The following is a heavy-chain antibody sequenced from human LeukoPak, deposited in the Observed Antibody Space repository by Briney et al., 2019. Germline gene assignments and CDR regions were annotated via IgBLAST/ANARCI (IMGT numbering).Heavy chain of an antibody. J-gene: IGHJ5*02. D-gene: IGHD2-2*01. CDR2: ISYSGNT. V-gene: IGHV4-30-4*08. CDR3: ASTNCSSSNCFGANWFDP. CDR1: GGAIRSGDYY. Sequence: SQTLSLTCTVSGGAIRSGDYYWSWIRRPPGGGLEWIGYISYSGNTYYNPSLKSRVTISLDTSKSQFSPKLSSVTAADTAVYFCASTNCSSSNCFGANWFDPWGQGTLVTVSS.